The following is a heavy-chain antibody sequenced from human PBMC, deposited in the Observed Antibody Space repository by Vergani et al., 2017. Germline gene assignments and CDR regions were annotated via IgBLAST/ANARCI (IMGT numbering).Heavy chain of an antibody. V-gene: IGHV4-39*01. D-gene: IGHD3-16*01. J-gene: IGHJ6*02. CDR2: IYYTGSA. CDR1: GGSLSSSSHF. Sequence: QLQLHKSGPGLVKPSETLSLTCTLSGGSLSSSSHFWGWLRPTPGKGLEWIGSIYYTGSAYYNPSLKSRVSISVDASKNQFSLKLSSVTAADSAVYYCARHDSGHYDASYYGLDVWGQGTTVTVSS. CDR3: ARHDSGHYDASYYGLDV.